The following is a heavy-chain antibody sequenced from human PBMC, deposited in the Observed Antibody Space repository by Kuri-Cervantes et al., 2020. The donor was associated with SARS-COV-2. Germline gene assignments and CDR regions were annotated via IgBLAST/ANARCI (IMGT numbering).Heavy chain of an antibody. V-gene: IGHV4-39*01. CDR2: IYYSGST. Sequence: SETLSLTCTVSGGSISSSSYYWGWIRQPPGKGLEWIGSIYYSGSTYYNPSLKSRVTISVDTSKNQFSLKLGSVTAADTAVYYCARGGHDILTYYFDYWGQGTLVTVSS. D-gene: IGHD3-9*01. J-gene: IGHJ4*02. CDR3: ARGGHDILTYYFDY. CDR1: GGSISSSSYY.